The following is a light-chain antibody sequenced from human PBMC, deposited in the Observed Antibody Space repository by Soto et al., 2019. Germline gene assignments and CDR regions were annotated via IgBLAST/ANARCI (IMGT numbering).Light chain of an antibody. V-gene: IGLV1-40*01. CDR1: SSNIGAGYD. CDR3: QSYDSSLVV. Sequence: QPVLTQPPSVSGAPAQRVTISCTGSSSNIGAGYDVHWYQQLPGTAPKLLIYGNSNRPSGVPDRFSGSKSGTSASLAITGLQAEDEADYYCQSYDSSLVVFGGGTKVTVL. CDR2: GNS. J-gene: IGLJ2*01.